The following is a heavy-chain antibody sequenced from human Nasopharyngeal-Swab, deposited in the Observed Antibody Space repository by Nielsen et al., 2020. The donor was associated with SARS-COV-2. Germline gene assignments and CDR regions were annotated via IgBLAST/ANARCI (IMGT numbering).Heavy chain of an antibody. CDR2: IRSSTSYI. V-gene: IGHV3-21*01. CDR3: ATSGYSSGWIF. D-gene: IGHD6-19*01. J-gene: IGHJ4*02. Sequence: GESLKISCAASGFISSTYTMNWVRQAPGKGLEWLSSIRSSTSYIYYADSVKGRFTISRDNAKNSLYLQMNSLRTEDTAVYYCATSGYSSGWIFWGQGTLVTVSS. CDR1: GFISSTYT.